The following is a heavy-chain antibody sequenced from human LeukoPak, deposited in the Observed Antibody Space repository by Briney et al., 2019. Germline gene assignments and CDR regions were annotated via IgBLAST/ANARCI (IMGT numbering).Heavy chain of an antibody. D-gene: IGHD6-19*01. CDR3: ARRLIRYNWFDP. Sequence: GGSLRLSCAASGFTFSSYGMHWVRQAPGKGLEWVAVIWYDGSNKYYADSVKGRFTISRDNSKNTLYLQMNSLRAEDTAVYYCARRLIRYNWFDPWGQGTLVTVSS. CDR2: IWYDGSNK. J-gene: IGHJ5*02. V-gene: IGHV3-33*01. CDR1: GFTFSSYG.